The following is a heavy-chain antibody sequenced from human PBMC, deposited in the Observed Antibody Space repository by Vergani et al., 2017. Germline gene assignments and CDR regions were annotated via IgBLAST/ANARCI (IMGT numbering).Heavy chain of an antibody. D-gene: IGHD1-1*01. CDR3: ARYDNKKRLDS. CDR1: GFTLSSHG. CDR2: IWYDGSNK. J-gene: IGHJ5*01. Sequence: QVQLVESEGGVVQPGRSLTLSCVASGFTLSSHGMHWARQAPGKGLEWVAVIWYDGSNKNYGDSVKGRFTIYRDNSKNTLYLQMNSLRVEDTAVYYCARYDNKKRLDSWGQGTLVTVSS. V-gene: IGHV3-33*01.